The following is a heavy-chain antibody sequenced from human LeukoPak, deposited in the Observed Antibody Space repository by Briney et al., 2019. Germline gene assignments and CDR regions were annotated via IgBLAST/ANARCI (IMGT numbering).Heavy chain of an antibody. D-gene: IGHD4-17*01. CDR1: GYTFTGYY. J-gene: IGHJ6*02. Sequence: ASVTVSCKASGYTFTGYYMHWVRQAPGQGLEWMGWINPNSGGTNYAQKFQGWVTMTRDTSISTAYMELSRLRSDDTAVYYCARASPVTTNNYYYYGMDVWGQGTTVTVSS. CDR3: ARASPVTTNNYYYYGMDV. CDR2: INPNSGGT. V-gene: IGHV1-2*04.